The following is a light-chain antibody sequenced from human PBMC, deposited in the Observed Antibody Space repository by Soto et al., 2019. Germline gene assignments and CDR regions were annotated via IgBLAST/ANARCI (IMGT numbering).Light chain of an antibody. CDR3: QQYYSTPPYT. Sequence: DIVMTQSPDSLAVSLGERATINCKSSQSVLYSSNNKNYLAWYQHKPGQPPKLLIYWASTRESGVPDRFRGSGSGTDFTLTISSLQAEDVAVYYCQQYYSTPPYTFGQGTKLEIK. CDR1: QSVLYSSNNKNY. J-gene: IGKJ2*01. V-gene: IGKV4-1*01. CDR2: WAS.